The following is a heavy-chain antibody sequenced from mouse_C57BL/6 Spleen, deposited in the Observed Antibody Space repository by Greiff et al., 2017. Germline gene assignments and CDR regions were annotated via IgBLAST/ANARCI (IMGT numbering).Heavy chain of an antibody. CDR1: GYTFTSYW. D-gene: IGHD4-1*01. CDR3: ARGEKLGRYFDV. Sequence: VQLQQSGAELVKPGASVKMSCKASGYTFTSYWITWVKQRPGQGLEWIGDIYPGSGSTNYNEKFKSKATLTVDTSASTAYMQLSGLTSEDSAVYYCARGEKLGRYFDVWGTGTTVTVSS. CDR2: IYPGSGST. J-gene: IGHJ1*03. V-gene: IGHV1-55*01.